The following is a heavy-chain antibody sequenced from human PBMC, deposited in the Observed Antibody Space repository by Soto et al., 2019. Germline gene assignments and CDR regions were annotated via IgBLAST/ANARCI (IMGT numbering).Heavy chain of an antibody. D-gene: IGHD2-21*02. Sequence: QVQLVQSGAEVKKPGASVKVSCKASGYTFTDYYMHWVRQAPGQGLEWMGRINPKSGDTKYAEKFQAWVTMTRDTSISTDYMEVTRLRSDDTAVYYCARVNGDAPPRGMDVWGQGTTVTVSS. CDR2: INPKSGDT. CDR1: GYTFTDYY. V-gene: IGHV1-2*04. CDR3: ARVNGDAPPRGMDV. J-gene: IGHJ6*02.